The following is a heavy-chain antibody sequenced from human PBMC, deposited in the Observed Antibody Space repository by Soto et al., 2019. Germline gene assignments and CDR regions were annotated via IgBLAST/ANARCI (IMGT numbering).Heavy chain of an antibody. CDR3: ARTIAAAGGRRYFDL. CDR2: INNSSSYT. D-gene: IGHD6-13*01. CDR1: GFTFSDYY. V-gene: IGHV3-11*05. J-gene: IGHJ2*01. Sequence: QVQLVESGGGLVKPGGSLRLSCAASGFTFSDYYMSWIRQAPGKGLEWISYINNSSSYTNYADSVKGRFTISRDNAKNSLYQQMTSLRAEDTDVYYGARTIAAAGGRRYFDLWGRGTLVTVSS.